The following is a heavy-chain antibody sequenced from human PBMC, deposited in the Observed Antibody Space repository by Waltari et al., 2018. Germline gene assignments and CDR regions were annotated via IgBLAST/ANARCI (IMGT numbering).Heavy chain of an antibody. CDR3: AHRPSHYDIFSGYYNYFYY. J-gene: IGHJ4*02. CDR2: VYWDDNK. D-gene: IGHD3-9*01. CDR1: GFSFSTSGVG. Sequence: QITLKESGPTLVKPTQTLTLTCAFSGFSFSTSGVGVGWIRQPPGKALAWLAFVYWDDNKRYSPSLKGRLTITKDTSEDQVVLTMTNMDPVDTATYFCAHRPSHYDIFSGYYNYFYYWGQGILVTVSS. V-gene: IGHV2-5*02.